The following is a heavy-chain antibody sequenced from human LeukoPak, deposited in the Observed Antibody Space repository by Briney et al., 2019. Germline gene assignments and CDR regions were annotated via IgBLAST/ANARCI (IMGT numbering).Heavy chain of an antibody. CDR3: AREVILWFGEPYYFDY. Sequence: ASVKVSCKASGYTFTGYYMHWVRQAPGQGLEWMGWINPNSGGTNYAQKFQGRVTMTRDTSISTAYMELSRLRSDDTAVYYCAREVILWFGEPYYFDYWGQGTLVTASS. J-gene: IGHJ4*02. D-gene: IGHD3-10*01. CDR1: GYTFTGYY. CDR2: INPNSGGT. V-gene: IGHV1-2*02.